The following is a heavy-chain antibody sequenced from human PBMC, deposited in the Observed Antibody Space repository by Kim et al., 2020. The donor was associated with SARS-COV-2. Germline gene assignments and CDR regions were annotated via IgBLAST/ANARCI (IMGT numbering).Heavy chain of an antibody. CDR3: AKELAQTRITMLGYGMDV. J-gene: IGHJ6*02. D-gene: IGHD3-10*02. Sequence: VKGRFTISRDNSKNTLYLQMNSLRAEDTAVYYCAKELAQTRITMLGYGMDVWGQGTTVTVSS. V-gene: IGHV3-23*01.